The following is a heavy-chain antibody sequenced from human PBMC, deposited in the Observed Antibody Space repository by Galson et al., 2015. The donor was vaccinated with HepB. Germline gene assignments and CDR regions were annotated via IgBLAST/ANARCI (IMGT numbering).Heavy chain of an antibody. CDR3: AKFVLEAGRLPSDAFDI. CDR1: GFTFDDYA. V-gene: IGHV3-9*01. J-gene: IGHJ3*02. D-gene: IGHD2/OR15-2a*01. CDR2: ISWNSGSI. Sequence: SLRLSCAASGFTFDDYAMHWVRQAPGKGLEWVSGISWNSGSIGYADSVKGRFTISRDNAKNSLYLQMNSLRAEDTAVYYCAKFVLEAGRLPSDAFDIWGQGTMVTVSS.